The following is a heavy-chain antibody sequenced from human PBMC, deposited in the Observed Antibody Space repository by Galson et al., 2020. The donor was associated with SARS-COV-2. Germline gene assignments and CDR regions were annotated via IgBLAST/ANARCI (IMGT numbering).Heavy chain of an antibody. CDR1: GFTFSSYA. D-gene: IGHD3-16*01. CDR3: ARSYPRLRPLYAFDI. J-gene: IGHJ3*02. Sequence: GESLKISCAASGFTFSSYAMSWVRQAPGKGLEWVSAISGSGGSTYYADSVKGRFTISRDNSKNTLYLQMNSLRAEDTAVYYCARSYPRLRPLYAFDIWGQGTMVTVSS. V-gene: IGHV3-23*01. CDR2: ISGSGGST.